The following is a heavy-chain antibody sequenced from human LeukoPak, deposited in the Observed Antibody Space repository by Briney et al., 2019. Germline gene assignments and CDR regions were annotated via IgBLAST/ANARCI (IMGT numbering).Heavy chain of an antibody. CDR3: ATGIINGYEH. V-gene: IGHV3-74*01. CDR2: IKSDEKKK. CDR1: GLSFSYYR. Sequence: GGSLRLSCAASGLSFSYYRKHWGRHVRGKGEGWVSFIKSDEKKKAYEDSVKGRFSISRDNAKNTLDLQMNNLRAEDTALYFCATGIINGYEHWGLGTLVTVSS. D-gene: IGHD5-12*01. J-gene: IGHJ4*02.